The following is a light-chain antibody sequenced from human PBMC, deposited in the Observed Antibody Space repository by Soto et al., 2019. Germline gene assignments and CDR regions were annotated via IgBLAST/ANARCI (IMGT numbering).Light chain of an antibody. J-gene: IGKJ2*01. CDR3: QQYGSSPGT. V-gene: IGKV3-20*01. CDR2: GAS. CDR1: QNVKNNY. Sequence: DIVLTQSPGTLSLSPGERATLSCRASQNVKNNYLAGYQQKPGQAPRLLIRGASSRAAGLPDRFSGSGSGTAFTLTISRLEPEDFAVYYCQQYGSSPGTLGQGTKLEIK.